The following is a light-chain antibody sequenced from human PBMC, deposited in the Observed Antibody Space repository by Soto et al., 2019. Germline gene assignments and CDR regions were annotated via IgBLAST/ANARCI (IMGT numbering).Light chain of an antibody. CDR2: DAS. V-gene: IGKV3-15*01. J-gene: IGKJ1*01. CDR1: QSVSNN. CDR3: QQYNNWPPWT. Sequence: ILMTRSPATLSVSPGERATLSCRASQSVSNNLAWYQQKPGQAPGLLIYDASTRATGIPARFSGSGSGTEFTLTISGLQSEDFAVYYCQQYNNWPPWTFGQGTKVEIK.